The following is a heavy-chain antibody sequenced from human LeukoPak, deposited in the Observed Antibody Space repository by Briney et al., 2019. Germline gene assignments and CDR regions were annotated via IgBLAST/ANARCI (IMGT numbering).Heavy chain of an antibody. J-gene: IGHJ4*02. CDR2: LSTSGGST. D-gene: IGHD6-19*01. Sequence: GGSLRLSCAASGFTFRSYAMTWVRQAPGKGLEWVSGLSTSGGSTYYADSVKGRFTISRDNSKNTLYLQMNSLRAEDTAVYYCAKDRSGWYYFDYWGQGTLVTVSS. CDR3: AKDRSGWYYFDY. V-gene: IGHV3-23*01. CDR1: GFTFRSYA.